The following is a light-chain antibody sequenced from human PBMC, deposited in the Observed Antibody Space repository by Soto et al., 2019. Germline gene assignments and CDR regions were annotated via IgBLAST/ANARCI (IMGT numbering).Light chain of an antibody. Sequence: DIVMTQSPLSLAVTPGEPASISCRSSQSLLHSNAFHFLDWYLQKPGQSPQLLIFLGSNRASGVPDRFSGSGSGTDFTLQISRVVAEDVGLYYCMQALQTPLTFGQGTRLEIK. CDR2: LGS. V-gene: IGKV2-28*01. J-gene: IGKJ5*01. CDR3: MQALQTPLT. CDR1: QSLLHSNAFHF.